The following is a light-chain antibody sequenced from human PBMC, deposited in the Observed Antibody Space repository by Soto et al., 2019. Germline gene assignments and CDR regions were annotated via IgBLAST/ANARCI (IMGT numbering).Light chain of an antibody. CDR3: QQRSNWPPES. V-gene: IGKV3D-20*02. J-gene: IGKJ3*01. CDR1: QSVSYY. CDR2: DAS. Sequence: EIVLTQSPGTLSLSPGERATLSCRASQSVSYYLAWYQQKPGQAPSLLIYDASSRATGVPDRFSGSGSGTDFTLTISRLEPEDFAVYYCQQRSNWPPESFGPGTKVDIK.